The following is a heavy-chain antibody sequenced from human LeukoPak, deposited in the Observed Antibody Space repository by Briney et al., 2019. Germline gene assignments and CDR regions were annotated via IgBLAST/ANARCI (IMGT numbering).Heavy chain of an antibody. J-gene: IGHJ4*02. CDR3: ARGCFYDRSPYCPFDY. Sequence: PGGSLRLSCAASGFXVSNNDMSWIRQAPGKGQEWLSLIYSGGRTYYADSVKGRFTISRDNSKNTLYLQMNSLRGEDTAVYYCARGCFYDRSPYCPFDYWGQGTLVTVSS. V-gene: IGHV3-53*01. CDR1: GFXVSNND. D-gene: IGHD3-22*01. CDR2: IYSGGRT.